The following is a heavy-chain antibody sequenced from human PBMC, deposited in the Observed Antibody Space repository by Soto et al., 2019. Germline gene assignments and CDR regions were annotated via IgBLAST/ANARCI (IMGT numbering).Heavy chain of an antibody. D-gene: IGHD2-21*02. CDR3: ARNHDFKAYYGMDV. Sequence: GESLKISCKGSGYSFTSYWIRWVRQMPGKGLEWMGRIDPSDSYTNYSPSFQGHVTISADKSISTAYLQWSSLKASDTAMYYCARNHDFKAYYGMDVWGQGTTVTVSS. J-gene: IGHJ6*02. CDR2: IDPSDSYT. CDR1: GYSFTSYW. V-gene: IGHV5-10-1*01.